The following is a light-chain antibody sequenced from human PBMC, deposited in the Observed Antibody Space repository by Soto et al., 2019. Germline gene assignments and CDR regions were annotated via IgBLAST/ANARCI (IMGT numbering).Light chain of an antibody. CDR3: QQYGNSPRT. V-gene: IGKV3-20*01. CDR1: QSVSSNR. J-gene: IGKJ5*01. CDR2: GAS. Sequence: EIVLTQSPGTLSLSPGERATLSCRASQSVSSNRLAWYQQKPGQAPRLLIYGASSRATGIPDRVSGSGSGTDFTFTISRLEPEDFAVYYCQQYGNSPRTFGQGTRLEI.